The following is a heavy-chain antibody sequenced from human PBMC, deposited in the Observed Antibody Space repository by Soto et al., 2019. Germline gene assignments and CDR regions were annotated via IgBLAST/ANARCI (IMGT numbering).Heavy chain of an antibody. V-gene: IGHV1-18*01. J-gene: IGHJ4*02. D-gene: IGHD6-13*01. Sequence: QNQLVQSGAEVKEPGASVKISCKTSGYTFTSYGISWVRQAPGQGLEWMGWINTFSGSTNYAQKYQGRVTMTKDTSTRTAYMELRSLRSDDTAIYYCAKYTTREQQLRVDYWGQGTLVTVSS. CDR3: AKYTTREQQLRVDY. CDR2: INTFSGST. CDR1: GYTFTSYG.